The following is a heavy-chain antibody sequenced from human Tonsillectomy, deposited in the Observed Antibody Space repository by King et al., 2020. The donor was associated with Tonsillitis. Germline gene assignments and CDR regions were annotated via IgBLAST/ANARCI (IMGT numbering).Heavy chain of an antibody. J-gene: IGHJ3*02. CDR3: ARATSYPYYYDSSGYYLSAFDI. Sequence: VQLVESGGGLVKPGGSLRLSCAASGFTFSSYSMNWVRQAPGKGLEWVSSISSSSSYIYYADSVKGRFTISRDNAKNSLYLQMNSLRAEDTAVYYCARATSYPYYYDSSGYYLSAFDIWGQGTMVTVSS. CDR2: ISSSSSYI. V-gene: IGHV3-21*01. D-gene: IGHD3-22*01. CDR1: GFTFSSYS.